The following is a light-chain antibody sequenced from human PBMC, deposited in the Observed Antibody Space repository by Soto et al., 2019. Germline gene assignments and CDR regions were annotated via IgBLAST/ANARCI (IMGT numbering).Light chain of an antibody. CDR2: GDS. V-gene: IGLV1-40*01. CDR3: QSSDSRLSGSDV. J-gene: IGLJ1*01. Sequence: QSVLTQPPSESGTPGQRVTISCSGSSSNIGAGYHVHWYQQLPGAAPKLLIFGDSNRPSGVPDRFSGSKSGTSASLAITGLQADDEADYYCQSSDSRLSGSDVFGTGTKLTVL. CDR1: SSNIGAGYH.